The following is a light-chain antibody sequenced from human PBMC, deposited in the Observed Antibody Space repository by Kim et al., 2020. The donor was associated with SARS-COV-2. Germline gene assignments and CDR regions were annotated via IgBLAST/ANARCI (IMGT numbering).Light chain of an antibody. J-gene: IGLJ2*01. Sequence: PGQSVTISCTGTSNDVGGYNYVSWYQQHPGKAPKLMIYDVSNRPSGVPDRFSGSKSGNTASLTISGLQPEDEADYYCCSYAGSYTVFGRGTQLTVL. CDR3: CSYAGSYTV. CDR2: DVS. V-gene: IGLV2-11*03. CDR1: SNDVGGYNY.